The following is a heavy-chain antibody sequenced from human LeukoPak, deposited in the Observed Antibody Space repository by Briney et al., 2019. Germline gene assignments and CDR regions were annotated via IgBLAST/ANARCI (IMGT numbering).Heavy chain of an antibody. J-gene: IGHJ4*02. V-gene: IGHV1-18*01. CDR3: ARDGSRDGRWTPHDS. D-gene: IGHD2-15*01. CDR1: GYGFKMHG. CDR2: IGGYNGDT. Sequence: ASVKVSCKASGYGFKMHGITWVRQAPGQGLEWVGWIGGYNGDTKYAQKFQGRVTMTTDTSTSTAYMELRSLRSDDTAVYYCARDGSRDGRWTPHDSWGQGTLVTVSS.